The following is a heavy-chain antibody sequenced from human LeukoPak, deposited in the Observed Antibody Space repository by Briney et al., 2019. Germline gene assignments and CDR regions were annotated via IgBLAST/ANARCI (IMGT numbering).Heavy chain of an antibody. CDR2: ISYDGSNK. V-gene: IGHV3-30*18. Sequence: GGSLRLSCAASGLTFSSYGMHWVRQAPGKGLEWVAVISYDGSNKYYADSVKGRFTISRDNSKNTLYLQMNSLRAEDTAVYYCAKDGHYDSQGGLLDYWGQGTLVTVSS. J-gene: IGHJ4*02. CDR1: GLTFSSYG. D-gene: IGHD3-22*01. CDR3: AKDGHYDSQGGLLDY.